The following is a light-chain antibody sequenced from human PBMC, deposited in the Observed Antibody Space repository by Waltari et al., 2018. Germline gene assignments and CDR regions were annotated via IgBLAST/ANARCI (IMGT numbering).Light chain of an antibody. J-gene: IGKJ2*01. CDR2: WAS. CDR1: PNLLYSFNNKNY. V-gene: IGKV4-1*01. CDR3: QQYYSTPPT. Sequence: DVVMTLSPDSLAGSAGGQANINCRSRPNLLYSFNNKNYLAWYQQKPGQPPKLVIYWASTRASGVPDRFSGSGSGTDFTLTISSLQAEDVAVYHCQQYYSTPPTFGQGTKLEIK.